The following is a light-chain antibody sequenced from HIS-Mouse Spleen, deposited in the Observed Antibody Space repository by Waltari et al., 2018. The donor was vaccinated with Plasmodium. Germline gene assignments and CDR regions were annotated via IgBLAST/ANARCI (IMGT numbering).Light chain of an antibody. CDR1: SSDVGSHNL. Sequence: QSALTQPASVSGSPGQSITISCTGTSSDVGSHNLVHWYQQHPGQAPKLMLYQGSKRPSWVSNRFSGSKSGNTASLTISGLQAEDEADYYCCSYAGSSTFVVFGGGTKLTVL. V-gene: IGLV2-23*03. CDR2: QGS. J-gene: IGLJ2*01. CDR3: CSYAGSSTFVV.